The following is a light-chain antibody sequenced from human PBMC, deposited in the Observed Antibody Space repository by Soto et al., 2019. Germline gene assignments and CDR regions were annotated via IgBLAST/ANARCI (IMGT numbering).Light chain of an antibody. CDR3: QQSYNTPLT. J-gene: IGKJ4*01. V-gene: IGKV1-39*01. CDR2: TAS. CDR1: QDIRSD. Sequence: DIQVTQSPSSLSTSIGDKVTITCRASQDIRSDLGWYQQRPGKAPKLLIYTASTLQSGVPSRFSGSGSGTDFTLTISSLQPEDFATFYCQQSYNTPLTFGGGTKVDIK.